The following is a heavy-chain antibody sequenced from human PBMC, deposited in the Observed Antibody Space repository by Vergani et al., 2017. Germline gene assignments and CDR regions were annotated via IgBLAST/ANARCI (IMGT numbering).Heavy chain of an antibody. CDR2: ITAIGSA. V-gene: IGHV4-34*02. CDR3: ASRRPRLNLGSKSNAGTFDS. Sequence: QVHLQQRGAGVLKPSETLSLTCGVIGGSLSGYFWSWIRQSPGRGLEGIGEITAIGSAKSSPSATSRVTISVDTSRGEFTLTVTSVTAADTGLYFCASRRPRLNLGSKSNAGTFDSWGQGTLVTVSS. D-gene: IGHD3-10*01. J-gene: IGHJ4*02. CDR1: GGSLSGYF.